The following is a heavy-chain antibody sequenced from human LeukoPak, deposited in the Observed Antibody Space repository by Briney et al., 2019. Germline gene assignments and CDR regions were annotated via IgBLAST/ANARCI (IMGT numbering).Heavy chain of an antibody. CDR1: GFTFSRYG. CDR3: AKDNSRGPNRGRVTMVRGGNYFDY. V-gene: IGHV3-30*18. Sequence: AGGSLRLSCAASGFTFSRYGIHWVRQAPGKGLEWVAVISYDGGIKYYADSVKGRFTISRDNSKNTLYLQMNSLRAEDTAVYHCAKDNSRGPNRGRVTMVRGGNYFDYWGQGTLVTVSS. J-gene: IGHJ4*02. CDR2: ISYDGGIK. D-gene: IGHD3-10*01.